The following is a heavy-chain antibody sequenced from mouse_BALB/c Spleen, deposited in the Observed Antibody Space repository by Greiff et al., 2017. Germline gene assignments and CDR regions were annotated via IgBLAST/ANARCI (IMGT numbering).Heavy chain of an antibody. CDR2: IYPGDGDT. D-gene: IGHD2-2*01. Sequence: QVHVKQSGAELARPGASVKLSCKASGYTFTSYWMQWVKQRPGQGLEWIGAIYPGDGDTRYTQKFKGKATLTADKSSSTAYMQLSSLASEDSAVYYCAREWLRGDWYFDVWGAGTTVTVSS. J-gene: IGHJ1*01. V-gene: IGHV1-87*01. CDR3: AREWLRGDWYFDV. CDR1: GYTFTSYW.